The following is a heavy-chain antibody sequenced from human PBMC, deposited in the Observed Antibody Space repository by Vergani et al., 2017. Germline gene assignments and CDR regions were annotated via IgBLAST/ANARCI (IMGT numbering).Heavy chain of an antibody. CDR1: GFSLNTRGVS. J-gene: IGHJ6*02. V-gene: IGHV2-5*01. D-gene: IGHD6-19*01. CDR2: IYWNDDQ. Sequence: QITLKESGPTLVKPTQTLTLTCTFSGFSLNTRGVSVAWIRQPPGKALDWLALIYWNDDQHYSPSLNNRVTITKDTSKNQVVLTMTNMDPVDTATYYCARILSNGYSSGWYYYYGMDVWGQGTTVTVSS. CDR3: ARILSNGYSSGWYYYYGMDV.